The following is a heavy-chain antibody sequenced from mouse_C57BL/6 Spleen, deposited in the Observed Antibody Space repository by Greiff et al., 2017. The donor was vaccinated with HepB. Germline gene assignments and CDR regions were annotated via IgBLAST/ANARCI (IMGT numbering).Heavy chain of an antibody. CDR2: IDTEDGET. J-gene: IGHJ3*01. Sequence: EVQLQQSGAELVKPGASVKLSCTASGFNIKDYYMHWVKQRTEQGLEWIGRIDTEDGETKYAPKFQGKATITADTSSNTADLQLSSLTSEDTAVYYGARSYYGSSLFAYWGQGTLVTVSA. CDR3: ARSYYGSSLFAY. D-gene: IGHD1-1*01. V-gene: IGHV14-2*01. CDR1: GFNIKDYY.